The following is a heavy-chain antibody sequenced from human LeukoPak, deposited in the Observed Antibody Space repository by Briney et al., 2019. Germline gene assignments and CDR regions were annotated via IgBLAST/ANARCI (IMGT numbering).Heavy chain of an antibody. CDR3: ATDRTTVTKFDY. CDR2: ISPNNGDT. D-gene: IGHD4-17*01. V-gene: IGHV1-18*01. Sequence: ASVKVSCKASGYTFTNYGITWVRQAPGQGLEWMGWISPNNGDTNYAQKFQGRVIMTTDTSTSTAYMEVRTLRSDDTAVYYCATDRTTVTKFDYWGQGTLVTVSS. J-gene: IGHJ4*02. CDR1: GYTFTNYG.